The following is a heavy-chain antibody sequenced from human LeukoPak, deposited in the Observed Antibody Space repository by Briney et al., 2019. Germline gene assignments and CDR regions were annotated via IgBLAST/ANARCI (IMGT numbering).Heavy chain of an antibody. J-gene: IGHJ5*02. Sequence: PSETLSLTCTVSGGSISSYYWSWLRQPPGKGVEWIGYIYYSGSTNYNPSLKSRVTISVDTSKNQFSLKLSSVTAADTAVYYCARDVGIVGASSWFDPWGQGTLVTVSS. CDR1: GGSISSYY. D-gene: IGHD1-26*01. CDR2: IYYSGST. V-gene: IGHV4-59*01. CDR3: ARDVGIVGASSWFDP.